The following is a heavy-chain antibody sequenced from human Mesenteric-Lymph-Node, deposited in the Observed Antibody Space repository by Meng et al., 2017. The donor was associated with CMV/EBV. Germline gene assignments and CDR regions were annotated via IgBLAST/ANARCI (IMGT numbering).Heavy chain of an antibody. V-gene: IGHV3-30*02. CDR1: GFTFSNND. J-gene: IGHJ5*02. CDR2: IRKDGSLK. Sequence: GESLKISCAASGFTFSNNDMHWVRQAPGKGLEWVAFIRKDGSLKYFADSVRGRFILSRDNSKNAMYLQMNSLRAEDTAVYYCAKQARTPDCNTTHYQGPPCPTDWFDPWGQGTLVTVSS. CDR3: AKQARTPDCNTTHYQGPPCPTDWFDP. D-gene: IGHD2/OR15-2a*01.